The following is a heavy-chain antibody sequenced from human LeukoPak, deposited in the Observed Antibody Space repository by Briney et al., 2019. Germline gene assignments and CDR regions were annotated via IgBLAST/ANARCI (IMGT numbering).Heavy chain of an antibody. V-gene: IGHV4-34*01. J-gene: IGHJ6*02. Sequence: PSETLSLTCAVYGGSFSGYYWSWIRQPPGKGLEWIGEINHSGSTNYNPSLKSRVTISVDTSKNQFPLKLSSVTAADTAVYYCARVQGVSYYYYYGMDVWGQGTTVTVSS. CDR2: INHSGST. D-gene: IGHD3-16*01. CDR3: ARVQGVSYYYYYGMDV. CDR1: GGSFSGYY.